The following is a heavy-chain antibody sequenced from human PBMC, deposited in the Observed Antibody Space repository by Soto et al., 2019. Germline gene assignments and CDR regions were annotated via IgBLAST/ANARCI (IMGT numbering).Heavy chain of an antibody. D-gene: IGHD4-17*01. CDR1: GGTFSSYT. J-gene: IGHJ5*02. V-gene: IGHV1-69*08. CDR2: IIPILGIA. CDR3: ARDLSVLPAYGGNPAYWVDP. Sequence: QVQLVQSGAEVKKPGSSVKVSCKASGGTFSSYTISWVRQAPGQGLEWMGRIIPILGIANYAQKFQGRVTITAVKSTSTAYLAVRSLISEDTAVYYCARDLSVLPAYGGNPAYWVDPGGKGTLVTVSS.